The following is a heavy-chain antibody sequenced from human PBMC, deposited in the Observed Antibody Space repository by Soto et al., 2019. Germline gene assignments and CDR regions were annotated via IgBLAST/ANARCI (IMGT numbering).Heavy chain of an antibody. CDR2: IYYSGST. V-gene: IGHV4-39*01. CDR1: GGSISSSSYY. J-gene: IGHJ4*02. CDR3: ARRKSGGAAAGSIDY. Sequence: QLQLQESGPGLVKPSETLSLTCTVSGGSISSSSYYWGWIRQPPGKGLEWIGSIYYSGSTYYNPSLKSRVPISVDKSKNQFSLRQSSVTAADTPVYYCARRKSGGAAAGSIDYWGQGSLVTVSS. D-gene: IGHD6-13*01.